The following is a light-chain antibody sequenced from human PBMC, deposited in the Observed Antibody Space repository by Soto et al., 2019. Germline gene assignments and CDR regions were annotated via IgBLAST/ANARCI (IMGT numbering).Light chain of an antibody. Sequence: EIVLTQSPGTLSLSPGERATLSCRASQSVSSYLAWHQQKPGQAPRLLIYGASSRATGIPDRFSGSGSGTDFTLTISRLEPEDFAVYYCQQYGSSPPITFGQGTRLEIK. CDR1: QSVSSY. V-gene: IGKV3-20*01. J-gene: IGKJ5*01. CDR2: GAS. CDR3: QQYGSSPPIT.